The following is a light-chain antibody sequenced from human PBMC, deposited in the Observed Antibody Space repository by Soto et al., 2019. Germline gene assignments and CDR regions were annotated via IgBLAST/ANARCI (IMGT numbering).Light chain of an antibody. CDR1: SGHSSYA. V-gene: IGLV4-69*01. J-gene: IGLJ3*02. Sequence: QPVLTQSPYASASLGASVRLTCTLSSGHSSYAIAWHQQQPEKGPRYLMKINSDGSHNTGDGIPDRFSGSSSGTERYLTISSLQSEDEADYYCQTWGTGIWVFGGGTKLTVL. CDR3: QTWGTGIWV. CDR2: INSDGSH.